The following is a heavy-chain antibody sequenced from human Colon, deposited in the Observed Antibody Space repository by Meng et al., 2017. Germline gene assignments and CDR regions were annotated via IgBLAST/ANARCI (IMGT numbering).Heavy chain of an antibody. J-gene: IGHJ4*02. CDR1: GFTFTTYA. V-gene: IGHV3-30*04. Sequence: GESLKISCAASGFTFTTYAMHWVRQPPGKGLEWVAVISYDGSNKFYADSVKGRFSISRGNSKNTVYLQMNSLRPEDTAVYYCARGTPSYSSSWYCYWGQGTLVTVSS. CDR3: ARGTPSYSSSWYCY. CDR2: ISYDGSNK. D-gene: IGHD6-13*01.